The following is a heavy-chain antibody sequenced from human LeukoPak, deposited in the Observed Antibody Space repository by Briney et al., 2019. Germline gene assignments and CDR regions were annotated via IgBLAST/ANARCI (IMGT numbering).Heavy chain of an antibody. Sequence: SETLSLTCAVYGGSFSGYYWSWIRQPPGKGLEWIGEINHSGSTNYNPSLKSRVTISVDTSKNQFSLKLSSVTAADTAMYYCARRGSGSYYNDLMDYWGQGTLATVSS. D-gene: IGHD3-10*01. CDR1: GGSFSGYY. J-gene: IGHJ4*02. CDR3: ARRGSGSYYNDLMDY. CDR2: INHSGST. V-gene: IGHV4-34*01.